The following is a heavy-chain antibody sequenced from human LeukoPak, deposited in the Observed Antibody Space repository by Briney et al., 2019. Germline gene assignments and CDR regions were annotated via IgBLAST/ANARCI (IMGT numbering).Heavy chain of an antibody. CDR3: ASGYSGYDLNY. V-gene: IGHV1-2*02. CDR2: INPKSGDT. D-gene: IGHD5-12*01. CDR1: DFRDYY. J-gene: IGHJ4*02. Sequence: ASVKVSCKTSDFRDYYMNWVRQAPGQGLEWLGWINPKSGDTDYAQKFQGRVTMTRDTSINTAYMELSGLKPDDTAIYYCASGYSGYDLNYWGQRTQVTVSS.